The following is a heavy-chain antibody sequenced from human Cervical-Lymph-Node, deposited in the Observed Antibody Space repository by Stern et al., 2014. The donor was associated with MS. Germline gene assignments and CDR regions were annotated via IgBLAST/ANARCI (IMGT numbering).Heavy chain of an antibody. D-gene: IGHD3-3*01. CDR3: GKTKTIFGVVTQDFYYGMDV. CDR2: ISWESGVL. V-gene: IGHV3-9*01. Sequence: EVQLVQSGGALVQPGRSLRLACAASGFKLDDYAMHWVRQAPGKGLEWVSGISWESGVLGYADSVKGRFTISRDNAKNVLYLQMDSLGAEDTAVYYCGKTKTIFGVVTQDFYYGMDVWGQGTTVTVSS. CDR1: GFKLDDYA. J-gene: IGHJ6*02.